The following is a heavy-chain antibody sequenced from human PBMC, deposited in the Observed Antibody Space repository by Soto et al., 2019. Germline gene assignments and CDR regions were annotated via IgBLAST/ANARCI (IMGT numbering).Heavy chain of an antibody. CDR1: GGSISSSSYY. Sequence: PSEALSLTCNVSGGSISSSSYYWGWIRQPPGKGLEWIGHIFHTWSTYYNPSLKSRVTIYVDTSKNQFSLKLSSVTATDTAVYYCARRRIVVTTNFDYWGQGTLVTVSS. J-gene: IGHJ4*02. CDR2: IFHTWST. D-gene: IGHD1-26*01. V-gene: IGHV4-39*01. CDR3: ARRRIVVTTNFDY.